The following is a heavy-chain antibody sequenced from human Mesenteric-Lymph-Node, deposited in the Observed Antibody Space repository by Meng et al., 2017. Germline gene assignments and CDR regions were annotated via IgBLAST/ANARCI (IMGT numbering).Heavy chain of an antibody. CDR1: GYSISSGYY. CDR2: IYHSGST. D-gene: IGHD3-16*01. CDR3: AREPAQDGYAGLDY. J-gene: IGHJ4*02. V-gene: IGHV4-38-2*02. Sequence: SETLSLTCTVPGYSISSGYYWGWIRQPPGKGLEWSGSIYHSGSTYYNPSLKSRVTISVDTSKNQFSLKLSSVTAADTAVYYCAREPAQDGYAGLDYWGQGTLVTVSS.